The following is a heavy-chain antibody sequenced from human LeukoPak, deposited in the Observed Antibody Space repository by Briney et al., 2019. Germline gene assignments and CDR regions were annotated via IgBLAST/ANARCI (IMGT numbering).Heavy chain of an antibody. CDR1: GYTFTSYD. CDR3: ARATTVTSFRIEYFQL. CDR2: INTNTGNP. V-gene: IGHV7-4-1*02. J-gene: IGHJ1*01. D-gene: IGHD4-17*01. Sequence: GASVKVSCKASGYTFTSYDINWVRQATGQGLEWMGSINTNTGNPTYAQAFTGRFVFSLDTSVSTAYLQITSLETEDTAVYYCARATTVTSFRIEYFQLWGQGTLVTVSS.